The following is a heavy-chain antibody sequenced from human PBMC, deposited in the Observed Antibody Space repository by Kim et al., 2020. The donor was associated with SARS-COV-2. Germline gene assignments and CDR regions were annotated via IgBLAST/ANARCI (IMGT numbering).Heavy chain of an antibody. CDR1: GFTVSSNY. D-gene: IGHD3-16*01. CDR2: IYSGGST. V-gene: IGHV3-53*01. Sequence: GGSLRLSCAASGFTVSSNYMSWVRQAPGKGLEWVSVIYSGGSTYYADSVKGRFTISRDNSKNTLYLQMNSLRAEDTAVYYCAFGGVLYQGGMDVWGQGTTVTVSS. CDR3: AFGGVLYQGGMDV. J-gene: IGHJ6*02.